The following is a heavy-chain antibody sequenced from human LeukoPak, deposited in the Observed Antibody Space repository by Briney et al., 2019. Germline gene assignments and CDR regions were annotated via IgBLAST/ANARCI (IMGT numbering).Heavy chain of an antibody. CDR2: IYHSGST. D-gene: IGHD4-17*01. Sequence: PSGTLSLTCTVSGYSISSGYYWGWIRQPPGKGLEWIGSIYHSGSTYYNPSLKSRVAISVDTSKNQFSLKLSSVTAADTAVYYCARGRATVTPYYGMDVWGQGTTVTVSS. J-gene: IGHJ6*02. CDR1: GYSISSGYY. CDR3: ARGRATVTPYYGMDV. V-gene: IGHV4-38-2*02.